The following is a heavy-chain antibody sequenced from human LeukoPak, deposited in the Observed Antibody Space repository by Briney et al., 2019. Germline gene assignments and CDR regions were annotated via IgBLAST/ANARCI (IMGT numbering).Heavy chain of an antibody. J-gene: IGHJ4*02. CDR2: INHSGST. V-gene: IGHV4-34*01. D-gene: IGHD4-17*01. Sequence: GSLRLSCAASGFTFSSYAMSWVRQAPGKGLEWIGEINHSGSTNYNPSLKSRVTISVDTSKNQFSLKLSSVTAADTAVYYCASSTTVSDFDYWGQGTLVTVPS. CDR3: ASSTTVSDFDY. CDR1: GFTFSSYA.